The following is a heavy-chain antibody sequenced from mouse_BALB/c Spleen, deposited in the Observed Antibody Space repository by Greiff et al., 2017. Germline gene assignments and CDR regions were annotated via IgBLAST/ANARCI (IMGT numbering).Heavy chain of an antibody. J-gene: IGHJ4*01. CDR3: ARQGGIYAMDY. V-gene: IGHV5-12-1*01. CDR2: ISSGGGST. Sequence: EVHLVESGGGLVQPGGSRKLSCAASGFAFSSYDMSWVRQTPEKRLEWVAYISSGGGSTYYPDTVKGRFTSSRDNAKNTLYLQMSSLKSEDTAMYYCARQGGIYAMDYWGQGTSVTVSS. CDR1: GFAFSSYD.